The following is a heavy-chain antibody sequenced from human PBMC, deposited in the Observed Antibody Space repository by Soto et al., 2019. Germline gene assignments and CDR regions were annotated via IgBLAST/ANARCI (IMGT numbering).Heavy chain of an antibody. CDR1: GFTFSSYG. Sequence: GGSLGLSCAASGFTFSSYGIHWVRQAPGKGLESVAVIWYDGTNKYYADSVKGRFTISRDNSKSTLYLQMNSLRAEDTALYYCAKGRSYYYYYGVDVWGQGTTVTVSS. J-gene: IGHJ6*02. V-gene: IGHV3-33*06. CDR2: IWYDGTNK. CDR3: AKGRSYYYYYGVDV.